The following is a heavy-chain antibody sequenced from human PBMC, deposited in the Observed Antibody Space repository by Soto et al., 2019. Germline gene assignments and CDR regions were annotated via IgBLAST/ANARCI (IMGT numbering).Heavy chain of an antibody. Sequence: QVQLVESGGGVVQPGRSLRVSCAASGFPFSSYAIHWVRQAPGKGLEWVSFISYDGSDKYYSDSVKGRFTISRDNSKNTVCLEMDSLRPEDRAMYYCGRPVNRRGGEFQGFDIWGQGTMVTVSS. J-gene: IGHJ3*02. CDR1: GFPFSSYA. V-gene: IGHV3-30-3*01. D-gene: IGHD3-16*01. CDR3: GRPVNRRGGEFQGFDI. CDR2: ISYDGSDK.